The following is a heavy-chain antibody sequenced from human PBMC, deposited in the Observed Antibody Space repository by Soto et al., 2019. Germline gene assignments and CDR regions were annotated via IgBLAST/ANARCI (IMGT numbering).Heavy chain of an antibody. CDR2: IYYSGST. J-gene: IGHJ6*03. Sequence: PSETLSLTCTGSGGSISSYYWSWIRQPPGKGLEWIGYIYYSGSTNYNPSLKSRVTISVDTSKNQFSLKLSSVTAADTAVYYCARNYGDYVYMDVWGKGTTVTVSS. D-gene: IGHD4-17*01. V-gene: IGHV4-59*08. CDR1: GGSISSYY. CDR3: ARNYGDYVYMDV.